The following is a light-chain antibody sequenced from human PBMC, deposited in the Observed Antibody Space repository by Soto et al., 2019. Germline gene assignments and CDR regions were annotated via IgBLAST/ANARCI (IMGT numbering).Light chain of an antibody. Sequence: DIQLTQSPSFLSASVGDRVTITCRASQGISSFLAWYQQKPWKAPNRLISGSSNLRPGVPSRFRGGGSGTEFTLTISSLQPEEFANYSSQHLNTYPITFGGGIKVEI. J-gene: IGKJ4*01. CDR1: QGISSF. CDR2: GSS. CDR3: QHLNTYPIT. V-gene: IGKV1-9*01.